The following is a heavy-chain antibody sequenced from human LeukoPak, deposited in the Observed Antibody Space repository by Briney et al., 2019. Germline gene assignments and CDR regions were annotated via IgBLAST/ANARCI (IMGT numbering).Heavy chain of an antibody. CDR3: TTDGPMRIVGPTGYYFDY. CDR2: IKSKTDGGTT. CDR1: GFTFSNAW. D-gene: IGHD1-26*01. Sequence: GGSLRLSCAASGFTFSNAWMSWVRQAPGKGLEWVGRIKSKTDGGTTDYAAPVKGRFTISRDDSKNTLYLQMNSLKTEDTAVYYCTTDGPMRIVGPTGYYFDYWGQGTLVTVSS. J-gene: IGHJ4*02. V-gene: IGHV3-15*01.